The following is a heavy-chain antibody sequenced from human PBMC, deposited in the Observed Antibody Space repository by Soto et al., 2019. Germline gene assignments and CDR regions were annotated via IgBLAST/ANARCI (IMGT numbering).Heavy chain of an antibody. V-gene: IGHV4-59*01. CDR1: GGSISSYY. J-gene: IGHJ6*03. CDR3: AGVVVPAALVGYYYYYYMDV. D-gene: IGHD2-2*01. CDR2: IYYSGST. Sequence: PSETLSLTCTVSGGSISSYYWSWIRQPPGKGLEWIGYIYYSGSTNYDPSLKSRVTISVDTSKNQFSLKLSSVTAADTAVYYCAGVVVPAALVGYYYYYYMDVWGKGTTVTVSS.